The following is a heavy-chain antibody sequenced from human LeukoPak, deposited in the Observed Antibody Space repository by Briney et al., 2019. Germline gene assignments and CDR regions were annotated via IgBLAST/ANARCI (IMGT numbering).Heavy chain of an antibody. J-gene: IGHJ4*02. V-gene: IGHV3-7*01. CDR1: GFTFTHW. D-gene: IGHD6-19*01. CDR2: VKQDGSTK. CDR3: TGTGWPD. Sequence: GSLRLSCVVSGFTFTHWMYWARQAPGKGLEWVATVKQDGSTKYYMDSVRGRFTISRDTARNSMFLQMNSLRVEDTAMYYCTGTGWPDWGQGTLVAVSS.